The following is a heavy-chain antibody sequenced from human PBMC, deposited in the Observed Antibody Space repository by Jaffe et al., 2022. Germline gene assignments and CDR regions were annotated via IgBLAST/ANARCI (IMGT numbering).Heavy chain of an antibody. Sequence: QVQLQESGPGLVKPSETLSLTCTVSGGSISSYYWSWIRQPPGKGLEWIGYIYYSGSTNYNPSLKSRVTISVDTSKNQFSLKLSSVTAADTAVYYCARGEGSWLGNYYYYMDVWGKGTTVTVSS. V-gene: IGHV4-59*01. CDR3: ARGEGSWLGNYYYYMDV. CDR2: IYYSGST. D-gene: IGHD3-10*01. CDR1: GGSISSYY. J-gene: IGHJ6*03.